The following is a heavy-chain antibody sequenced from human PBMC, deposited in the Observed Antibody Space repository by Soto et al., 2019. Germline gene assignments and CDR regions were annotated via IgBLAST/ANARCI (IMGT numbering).Heavy chain of an antibody. J-gene: IGHJ5*02. CDR1: GGMFYSSA. CDR2: MNTNTNTT. CDR3: AREVVETSSLWLDP. Sequence: GASVKVSCKASGGMFYSSAINWVRQAPGQGLEWIGWMNTNTNTTDSAEVFEGRVSLTWDTSISTAYMQLNSLKIDDTAVYYCAREVVETSSLWLDPWGQGTLVTVSS. V-gene: IGHV1-8*02. D-gene: IGHD6-6*01.